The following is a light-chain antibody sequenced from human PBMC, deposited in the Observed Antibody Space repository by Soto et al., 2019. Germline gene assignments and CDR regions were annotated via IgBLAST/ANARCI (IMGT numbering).Light chain of an antibody. CDR3: QQYNDWPPWT. CDR1: QSVSNN. CDR2: GAS. V-gene: IGKV3-15*01. J-gene: IGKJ1*01. Sequence: ELLMTQSPATPSVSPGARPTLSCRASQSVSNNLAWYQQRPGQAPRLLIYGASTRATGIPARFSGSGSGTEFTLTISSLQSEDLAVYYCQQYNDWPPWTVGQGTKVDIK.